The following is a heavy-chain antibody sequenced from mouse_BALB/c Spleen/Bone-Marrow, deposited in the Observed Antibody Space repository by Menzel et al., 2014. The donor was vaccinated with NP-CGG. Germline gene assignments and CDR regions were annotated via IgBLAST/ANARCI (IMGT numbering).Heavy chain of an antibody. CDR1: GYTFTNYW. CDR3: ARHYYGSSDAMDY. Sequence: VQVVESGAELVKPGASVKLSCETSGYTFTNYWIQWVKQRPGQGLGWIGEIFPGTGTTYYNEKFKGKATLTIDTSSSTAYMQLSSLTSEDSAVYFCARHYYGSSDAMDYWGQGTSVTVSS. V-gene: IGHV1S132*01. J-gene: IGHJ4*01. D-gene: IGHD1-1*01. CDR2: IFPGTGTT.